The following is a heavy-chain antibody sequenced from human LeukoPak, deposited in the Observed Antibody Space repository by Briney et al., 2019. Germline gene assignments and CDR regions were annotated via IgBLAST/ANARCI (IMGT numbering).Heavy chain of an antibody. CDR1: GGSIRSYY. CDR3: ARDLGSYFSFDY. D-gene: IGHD3-10*01. J-gene: IGHJ4*02. V-gene: IGHV4-59*12. CDR2: TFYSGTT. Sequence: SETLSLTCTVSGGSIRSYYWSRIRQPPGKGLEWIGYTFYSGTTNYSPSLESRVTISVDTSKNQFSLKLSSVTAADTAVYYCARDLGSYFSFDYWGQGTLVTVSS.